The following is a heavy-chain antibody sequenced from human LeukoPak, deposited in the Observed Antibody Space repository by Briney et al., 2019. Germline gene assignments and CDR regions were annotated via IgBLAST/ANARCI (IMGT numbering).Heavy chain of an antibody. CDR1: GYTFTSYA. Sequence: ASVKVSCKASGYTFTSYAMNWVRQAPGQGLEWMGWINTNTGNPTYAQGFTGRFVFSLDTSVSTAYLQISSLKAEDTAVYYCARWSATALYLLYYYGMDVWGQGTTVTVSS. D-gene: IGHD2-21*02. J-gene: IGHJ6*02. V-gene: IGHV7-4-1*02. CDR2: INTNTGNP. CDR3: ARWSATALYLLYYYGMDV.